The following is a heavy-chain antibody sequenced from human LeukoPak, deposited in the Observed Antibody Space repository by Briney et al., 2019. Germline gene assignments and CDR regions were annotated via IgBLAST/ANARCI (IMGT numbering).Heavy chain of an antibody. CDR1: GGSISSYY. Sequence: SETLSLTCPVSGGSISSYYWSWIRQPPGKGLEWIGYIYYSGSTNYNPSLKSRVTISVDTSKNQFSLKLSSVTAADTAVYYCAREGMRVDTATYWGQRTLVTVSS. D-gene: IGHD5-18*01. J-gene: IGHJ4*02. CDR3: AREGMRVDTATY. CDR2: IYYSGST. V-gene: IGHV4-59*01.